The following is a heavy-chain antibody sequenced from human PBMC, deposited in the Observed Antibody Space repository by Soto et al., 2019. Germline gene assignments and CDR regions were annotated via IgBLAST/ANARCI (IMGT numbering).Heavy chain of an antibody. CDR2: ILPVSAPP. V-gene: IGHV1-69*13. D-gene: IGHD3-3*01. J-gene: IGHJ4*02. Sequence: SSVKVSCKASGGTLNNYAINWVRQAPGQGLEWMGGILPVSAPPDYAQKFQGRVSITADHSTSTVYMELSRLKSDDTAVYFCATDSNYDVSNSFWGQGTLVTVSS. CDR1: GGTLNNYA. CDR3: ATDSNYDVSNSF.